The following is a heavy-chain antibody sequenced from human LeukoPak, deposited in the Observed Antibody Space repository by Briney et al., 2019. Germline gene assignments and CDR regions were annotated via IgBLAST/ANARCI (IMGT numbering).Heavy chain of an antibody. CDR3: ARDMSWLWFRRFAFDI. CDR2: ISSSSSYI. J-gene: IGHJ3*02. CDR1: GFTFSSYS. Sequence: GGSLRLSCAASGFTFSSYSMNWVRQAPGKGLEWVSSISSSSSYIYYADSVKGRFTISRDNAKNSLYLQMNSLRAEDTAVYYCARDMSWLWFRRFAFDIWGQGTMVTVSS. D-gene: IGHD5-18*01. V-gene: IGHV3-21*01.